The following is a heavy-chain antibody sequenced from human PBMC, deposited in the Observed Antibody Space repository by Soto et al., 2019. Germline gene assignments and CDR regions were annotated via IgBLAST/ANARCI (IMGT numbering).Heavy chain of an antibody. CDR1: VFTFIRYA. Sequence: GGSLRLSCASSVFTFIRYAMHWVRQAPGEGLEWVAVISRDGSSKYYGDSVKGRFTVSRDNSNNTLYLSMTSLRPDDTAVFYCARSRSGAVPDSINFWGQGTLVTAPQ. V-gene: IGHV3-30-3*01. CDR2: ISRDGSSK. D-gene: IGHD3-10*01. CDR3: ARSRSGAVPDSINF. J-gene: IGHJ4*02.